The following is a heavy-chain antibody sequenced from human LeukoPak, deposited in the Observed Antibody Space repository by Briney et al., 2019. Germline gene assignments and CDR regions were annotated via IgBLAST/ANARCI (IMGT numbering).Heavy chain of an antibody. CDR2: IIPIFGTA. D-gene: IGHD3-16*01. CDR3: ARADRLGAALLARFDY. V-gene: IGHV1-69*06. J-gene: IGHJ4*02. Sequence: SVKVSCKASGGTFSSYAISWVRQAPGQGLEWMGGIIPIFGTANYAQKFQGRVTITADKSTSTAYMELSSLRSEDTAVYYCARADRLGAALLARFDYWGQGTLVTVSS. CDR1: GGTFSSYA.